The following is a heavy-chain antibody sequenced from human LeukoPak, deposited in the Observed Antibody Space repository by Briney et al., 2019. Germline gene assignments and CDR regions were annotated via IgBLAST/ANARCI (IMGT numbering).Heavy chain of an antibody. D-gene: IGHD3-10*01. Sequence: PSQTLSLTCTVSGGSISSGGYYWSWIRQHPGKGLEWIGYIYYSGSTYYNPSLKSRVTISVDTSKNQFSLKLSSVTAADTAVYYCASQGGTMVRGVIRYGFFDYWGQGTLVTVSS. V-gene: IGHV4-31*03. J-gene: IGHJ4*02. CDR3: ASQGGTMVRGVIRYGFFDY. CDR2: IYYSGST. CDR1: GGSISSGGYY.